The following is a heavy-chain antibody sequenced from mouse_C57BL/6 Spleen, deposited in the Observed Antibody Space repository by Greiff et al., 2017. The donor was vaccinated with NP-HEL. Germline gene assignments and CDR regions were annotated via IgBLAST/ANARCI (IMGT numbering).Heavy chain of an antibody. D-gene: IGHD2-3*01. CDR3: ARSNGYYLAMDY. Sequence: EVQLQQSGPELVKPGASVKISCKASGYTFTDYYMNWVKQSHGKSLEWIGDINPNNGGTSYNQKFKGKATLTVDKSSSTAYMERRSLTSEDSAVYYCARSNGYYLAMDYWGQGTSVTVSS. V-gene: IGHV1-26*01. J-gene: IGHJ4*01. CDR1: GYTFTDYY. CDR2: INPNNGGT.